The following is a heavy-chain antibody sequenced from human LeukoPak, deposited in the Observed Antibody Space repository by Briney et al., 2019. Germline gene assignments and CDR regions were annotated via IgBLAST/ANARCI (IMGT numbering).Heavy chain of an antibody. CDR2: IYPGDSDT. CDR3: ARPDDFSNYRY. D-gene: IGHD4-11*01. V-gene: IGHV5-51*01. Sequence: GESLKISCKGSGYSFTNYWIGWVRQMPGKGLEWMGIIYPGDSDTRYSPSFEGQVTISADKSINTAYLQWSSLKASDTAMYYCARPDDFSNYRYWGQGTLVTVSS. CDR1: GYSFTNYW. J-gene: IGHJ4*02.